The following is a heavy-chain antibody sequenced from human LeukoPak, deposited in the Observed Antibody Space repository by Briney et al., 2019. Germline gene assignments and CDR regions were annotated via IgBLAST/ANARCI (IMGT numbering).Heavy chain of an antibody. V-gene: IGHV3-73*01. J-gene: IGHJ4*02. CDR2: IRSKANNYAT. CDR3: TRLLAEGC. CDR1: GFTFSGSA. Sequence: GGSLRLSCAASGFTFSGSAIYWVRQASGKGLEWVGHIRSKANNYATAYTASVKGRFTISRDDSKNTAYLQMNSLKTKDTAVYYCTRLLAEGCWGQGTLVTVSS.